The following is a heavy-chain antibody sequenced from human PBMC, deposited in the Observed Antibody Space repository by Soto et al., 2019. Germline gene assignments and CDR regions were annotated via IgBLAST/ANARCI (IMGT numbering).Heavy chain of an antibody. D-gene: IGHD6-6*01. CDR1: GGSFSGYY. CDR2: INHRGST. Sequence: QVQLQQWGAGLWKPSETLSLTCAVYGGSFSGYYWSWIRQPPGKGLEWIGEINHRGSTTYNPSLKSRVTISVDTSKNQFSLKVSSVTAADTAVYCCARGRDSSSTFSHYYGLDVWGQGTTVTVSS. V-gene: IGHV4-34*01. J-gene: IGHJ6*02. CDR3: ARGRDSSSTFSHYYGLDV.